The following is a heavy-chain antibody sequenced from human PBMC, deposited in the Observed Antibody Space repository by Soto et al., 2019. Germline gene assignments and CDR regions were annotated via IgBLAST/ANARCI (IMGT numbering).Heavy chain of an antibody. V-gene: IGHV4-39*01. Sequence: PSETLSLTCPVSGGSISSSSYYWGWIRQPPGKGLEWIGSIYYSGSTYHNPSLKSRVTISVDTSKNQFSLNLSSVTAADTAVYYCARHRNYYYYGMDVWGQGTTVTVSS. CDR1: GGSISSSSYY. J-gene: IGHJ6*02. CDR2: IYYSGST. CDR3: ARHRNYYYYGMDV.